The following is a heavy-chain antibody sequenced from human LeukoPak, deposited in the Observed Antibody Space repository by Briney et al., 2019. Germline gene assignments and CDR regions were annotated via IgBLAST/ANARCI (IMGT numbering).Heavy chain of an antibody. CDR1: GFTFSSFA. CDR3: AKFWGGLDY. D-gene: IGHD3-16*01. V-gene: IGHV3-23*01. CDR2: ISNSGDST. J-gene: IGHJ4*02. Sequence: GGSLRLSCAASGFTFSSFAMTWVRQAPGKGLEWVSAISNSGDSTYYADSVTGRFTISRDNSKFTLYLQMNSLRAEDTAVYYCAKFWGGLDYWGQATLVTVSS.